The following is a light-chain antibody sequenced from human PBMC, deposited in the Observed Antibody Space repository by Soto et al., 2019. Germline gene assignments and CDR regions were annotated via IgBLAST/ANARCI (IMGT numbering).Light chain of an antibody. CDR3: QQSYSTPPT. CDR2: AAS. V-gene: IGKV1-39*01. J-gene: IGKJ1*01. Sequence: DIHRTHSPSSLSASVGDRVTITCRASQSISSYLNWYQQKPGKAPKLLIYAASSLQSGVPSRFSGSGSGTDFTLTISSLQPEDFATYYCQQSYSTPPTFGQGTKVDIK. CDR1: QSISSY.